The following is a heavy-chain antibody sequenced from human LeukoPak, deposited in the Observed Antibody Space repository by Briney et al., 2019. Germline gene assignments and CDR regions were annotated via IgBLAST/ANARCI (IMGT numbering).Heavy chain of an antibody. J-gene: IGHJ4*02. CDR2: ISGSGGST. Sequence: PGGSLRLSCAASGFTFSSYAMSWVRQAPGKGLEWVSAISGSGGSTYYADSVKGRFTIPRDNSKNTLYLQMNSLRAEDTAVYYCAKDHGYYYDSSGYYGLFDYWGQGTLVTVSS. V-gene: IGHV3-23*01. CDR3: AKDHGYYYDSSGYYGLFDY. D-gene: IGHD3-22*01. CDR1: GFTFSSYA.